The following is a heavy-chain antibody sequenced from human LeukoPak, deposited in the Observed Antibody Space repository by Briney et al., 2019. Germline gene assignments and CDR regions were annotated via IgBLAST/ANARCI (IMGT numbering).Heavy chain of an antibody. J-gene: IGHJ3*02. CDR3: VSDAFDI. CDR1: GFTFSNFE. CDR2: ISSSGSAI. Sequence: GRSLRLSCAASGFTFSNFEMTWVRQAPEKGLELVSYISSSGSAIYYGDSVKGRFTISRDNAKNSLYLQMNNLRAKDTAVYYCVSDAFDIWGQGTMVTVSS. V-gene: IGHV3-48*03.